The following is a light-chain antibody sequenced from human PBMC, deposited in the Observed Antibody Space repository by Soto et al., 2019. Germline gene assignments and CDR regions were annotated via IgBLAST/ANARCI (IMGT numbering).Light chain of an antibody. CDR1: QSVRSSY. J-gene: IGKJ1*01. V-gene: IGKV3-20*01. Sequence: PGARATLNCRASQSVRSSYLAWYQQQPGQAPRLLIHGASRRATGIPDRFSGSGSGTDFTLTINRLEPEDFAVYFCQQYGDMWTFGQGTKVDIK. CDR2: GAS. CDR3: QQYGDMWT.